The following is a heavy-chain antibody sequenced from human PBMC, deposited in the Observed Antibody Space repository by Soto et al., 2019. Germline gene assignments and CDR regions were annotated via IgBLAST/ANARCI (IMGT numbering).Heavy chain of an antibody. CDR3: AGQYPFDSSRYHLNF. D-gene: IGHD3-22*01. Sequence: SETLSLTCSVSGASITSTSSYWGWIRQPPGKGLEWIAIIYYRGNTYYNPSLRSRLTISVDTSQNQFSLKLTSVTAADAAVYYCAGQYPFDSSRYHLNFWGLGTLVTVSS. CDR2: IYYRGNT. CDR1: GASITSTSSY. J-gene: IGHJ4*02. V-gene: IGHV4-39*01.